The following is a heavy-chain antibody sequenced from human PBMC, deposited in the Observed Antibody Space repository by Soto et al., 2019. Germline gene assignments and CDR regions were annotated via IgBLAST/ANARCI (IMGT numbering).Heavy chain of an antibody. CDR3: GRQPGHCGSTTCFGYYSVDV. Sequence: QLQLQESGPRLVKPSETLPLTCSVSGGSISSSSYSWGWIRQPPGKGLEWIGTIYYSGSTHYNPSLEGRLAISADTPNNQLSLRLSSVTAADTAVYYCGRQPGHCGSTTCFGYYSVDVWGQGTTVTVS. V-gene: IGHV4-39*01. J-gene: IGHJ6*02. D-gene: IGHD2-2*01. CDR2: IYYSGST. CDR1: GGSISSSSYS.